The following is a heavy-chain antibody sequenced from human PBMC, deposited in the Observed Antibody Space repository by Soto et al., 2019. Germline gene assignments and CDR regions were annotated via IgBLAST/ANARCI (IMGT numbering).Heavy chain of an antibody. CDR1: GYTFTDYW. Sequence: PGESLKISCQTSGYTFTDYWIGWVRQMPGGGREWVGVIFPRDFDVRYSSSFGGQVTISADRSTAAAFLQWRSLAASDSALCFCARLVSLLRPIHSWGQGTPVTVSS. CDR2: IFPRDFDV. V-gene: IGHV5-51*01. CDR3: ARLVSLLRPIHS. J-gene: IGHJ4*02. D-gene: IGHD4-17*01.